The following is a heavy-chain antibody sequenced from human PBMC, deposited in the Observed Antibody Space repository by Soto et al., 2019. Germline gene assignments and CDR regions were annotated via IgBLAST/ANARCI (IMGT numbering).Heavy chain of an antibody. D-gene: IGHD6-13*01. V-gene: IGHV5-51*01. J-gene: IGHJ4*02. Sequence: PGESLKISCKGSGYSFTSYWIGWVRQMPGKGLEWMGITYPGGSDTRYSPSFQGQVTISADKSISTAYLQWSSLKASDTAMYYCASRIAAAGEMADYWGQGTLVTVSS. CDR2: TYPGGSDT. CDR1: GYSFTSYW. CDR3: ASRIAAAGEMADY.